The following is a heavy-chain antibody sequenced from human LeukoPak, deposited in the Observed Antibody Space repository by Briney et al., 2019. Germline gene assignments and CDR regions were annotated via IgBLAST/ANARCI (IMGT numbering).Heavy chain of an antibody. Sequence: GGSLRLSCAASGFILTNYFMSWVRQAPGKGLEWVANIKQEGTEKHYVDSVKGRFTISRDNARNSLYLQMNSLRAEDTAVYYCARDFNRRDLYGDPVGWGQGTLVTVSS. J-gene: IGHJ4*02. CDR2: IKQEGTEK. CDR3: ARDFNRRDLYGDPVG. V-gene: IGHV3-7*01. CDR1: GFILTNYF. D-gene: IGHD4-17*01.